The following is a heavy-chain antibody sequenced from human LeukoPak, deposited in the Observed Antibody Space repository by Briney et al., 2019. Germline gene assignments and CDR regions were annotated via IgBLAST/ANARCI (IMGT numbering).Heavy chain of an antibody. V-gene: IGHV5-51*01. J-gene: IGHJ3*02. CDR2: IYPADSDT. Sequence: GGSLKISCKGSGYTFSNYWIGWVRQMPGKGLEWMGIIYPADSDTTYSPSFRGQVTISADKSINTAYLQWSSLKASGTAMYYCARRPPTVVTLSRDALHIWGQGTMVTVSS. CDR1: GYTFSNYW. CDR3: ARRPPTVVTLSRDALHI. D-gene: IGHD4-23*01.